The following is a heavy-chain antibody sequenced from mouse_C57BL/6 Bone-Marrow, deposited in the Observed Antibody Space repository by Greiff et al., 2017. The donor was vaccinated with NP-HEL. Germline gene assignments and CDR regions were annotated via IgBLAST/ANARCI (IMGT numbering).Heavy chain of an antibody. V-gene: IGHV14-1*01. Sequence: EVKLVESGAELVRPGASVKLSCTASGFNIKDYYMHWVKQRPEQGLEWIGRIDPEDGDTESAPKFQGKATMTADTSSNTAYLQLSSLTSEDTAVYYCTPNGFFYAMDYWGQGTSVTVSS. CDR2: IDPEDGDT. CDR3: TPNGFFYAMDY. CDR1: GFNIKDYY. J-gene: IGHJ4*01.